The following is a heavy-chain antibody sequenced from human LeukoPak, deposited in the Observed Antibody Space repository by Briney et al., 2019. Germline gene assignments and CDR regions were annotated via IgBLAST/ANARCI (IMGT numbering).Heavy chain of an antibody. D-gene: IGHD6-19*01. Sequence: GASVKVSCKASGGTFSSYAISWVRQAPGQGLEWMGIINPSGGSTSYAQKFQGRVTMTRDTSTSTVYMELSSLRSEDTAVYYCARGPSYSSGWYRRSWFDPWGQGTLVTVSS. CDR1: GGTFSSYA. V-gene: IGHV1-46*01. CDR3: ARGPSYSSGWYRRSWFDP. J-gene: IGHJ5*02. CDR2: INPSGGST.